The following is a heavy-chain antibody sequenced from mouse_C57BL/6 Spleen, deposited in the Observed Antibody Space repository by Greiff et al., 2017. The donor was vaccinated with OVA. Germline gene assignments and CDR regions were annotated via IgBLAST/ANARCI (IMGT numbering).Heavy chain of an antibody. J-gene: IGHJ3*01. D-gene: IGHD1-1*01. CDR1: GYSFTDYN. CDR2: INPNYGTT. V-gene: IGHV1-39*01. CDR3: TRGDYGSSYPLFAY. Sequence: VQLQQSGPELVKPGASVKISCKASGYSFTDYNMNWVKQSNGKSLEWIGVINPNYGTTSYNQKFKGKATLTVDQSSSTAYMQLNSLTSEDSAVYYCTRGDYGSSYPLFAYWGQGTLVTVSA.